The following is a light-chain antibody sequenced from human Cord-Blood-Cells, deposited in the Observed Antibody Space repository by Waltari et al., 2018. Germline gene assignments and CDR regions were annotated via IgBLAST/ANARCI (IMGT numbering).Light chain of an antibody. V-gene: IGKV1-5*01. CDR2: DAS. J-gene: IGKJ1*01. CDR1: QSISSW. CDR3: QQYNSYST. Sequence: DIQMTQSPSTLSVSVGDRVTITCRASQSISSWLAWYQQKPGKVPKLLIYDASSSESGVPSRFSGSGSGTEFTLTISSLQPDDFATYYCQQYNSYSTFGQGTKVEIK.